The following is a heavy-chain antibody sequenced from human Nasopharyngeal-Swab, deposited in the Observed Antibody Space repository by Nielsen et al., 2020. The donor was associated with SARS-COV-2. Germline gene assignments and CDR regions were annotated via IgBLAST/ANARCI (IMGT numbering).Heavy chain of an antibody. J-gene: IGHJ4*02. CDR3: ATLWDYGSGLDY. V-gene: IGHV1-24*01. D-gene: IGHD3-10*01. CDR2: FDPEDGET. Sequence: WVRQAPGQGLEWMGGFDPEDGETIYVQKFQGRVTMTEDTSTDTAYMELSSLRSEDTAVYYCATLWDYGSGLDYWGQGTLVTVSS.